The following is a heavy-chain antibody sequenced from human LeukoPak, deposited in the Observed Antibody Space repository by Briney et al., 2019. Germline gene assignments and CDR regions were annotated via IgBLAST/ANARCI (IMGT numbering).Heavy chain of an antibody. V-gene: IGHV4-59*01. CDR1: GGSIDSYY. CDR2: IYYSGST. J-gene: IGHJ3*02. D-gene: IGHD5-18*01. CDR3: ARVDLYSYGPEAFDI. Sequence: SETLSLTCTVSGGSIDSYYWSWIRQPPGKGLEWIGYIYYSGSTNYNPSLKSRVTISVDTSKNQFSLKLSSVTAADTAVYYCARVDLYSYGPEAFDIWGQGTMVTVSS.